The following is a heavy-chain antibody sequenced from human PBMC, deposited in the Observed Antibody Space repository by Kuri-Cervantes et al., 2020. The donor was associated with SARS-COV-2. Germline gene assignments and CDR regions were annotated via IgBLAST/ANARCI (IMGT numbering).Heavy chain of an antibody. Sequence: SETLSLTCTVSGGSISSYYWSWIRQPPGKGLEWIGYIYYSGSTSYNPSLKSRVTISVDTSKNQSSLKLSSVTAADTAVYYCAGRWAYYDILEHDAFDIWGQGTMVTVSS. D-gene: IGHD3-9*01. CDR1: GGSISSYY. J-gene: IGHJ3*02. CDR2: IYYSGST. CDR3: AGRWAYYDILEHDAFDI. V-gene: IGHV4-59*08.